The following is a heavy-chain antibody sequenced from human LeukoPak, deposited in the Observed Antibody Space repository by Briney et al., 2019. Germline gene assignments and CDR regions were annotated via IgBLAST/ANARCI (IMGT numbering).Heavy chain of an antibody. CDR2: IKSKTDGGTT. J-gene: IGHJ6*03. D-gene: IGHD2-21*01. CDR1: GFTFSNAW. Sequence: GGSLRLSCAASGFTFSNAWMSWVRQAPGKGLEWVGRIKSKTDGGTTDYAAPVKGRFTISRDDSKNTLYLQMNSLKTEDTAVYYCITGLSTIRYYYYYYMDVWGKGTTVTVSS. CDR3: ITGLSTIRYYYYYYMDV. V-gene: IGHV3-15*01.